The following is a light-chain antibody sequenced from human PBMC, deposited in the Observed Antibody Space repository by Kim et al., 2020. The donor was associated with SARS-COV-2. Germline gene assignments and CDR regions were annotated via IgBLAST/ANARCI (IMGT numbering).Light chain of an antibody. CDR2: GTS. V-gene: IGKV3-20*01. CDR1: QSVASNH. Sequence: LSPGARATLSCRARQSVASNHLAWFQQKPGQAPRLLIYGTSSRAPAIPDRFSASGSGTDFTLTISRLEPEDFAIYYCQQYDRPPYTFGQGTKLEI. J-gene: IGKJ2*01. CDR3: QQYDRPPYT.